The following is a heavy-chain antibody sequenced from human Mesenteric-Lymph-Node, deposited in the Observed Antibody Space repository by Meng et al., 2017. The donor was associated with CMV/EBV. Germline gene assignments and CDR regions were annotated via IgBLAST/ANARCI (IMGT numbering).Heavy chain of an antibody. J-gene: IGHJ4*02. CDR2: ISFDGTNK. D-gene: IGHD6-6*01. CDR1: GFRFNDYP. CDR3: ARAAPPGRYSSSLRY. Sequence: GGSLRLSCAASGFRFNDYPMHWVRRAPGTGLEWVALISFDGTNKYYADSVKGRFSISRDNTNNTLHLQMKSLTVEDTAVYYCARAAPPGRYSSSLRYWGRGALVTVSS. V-gene: IGHV3-30*01.